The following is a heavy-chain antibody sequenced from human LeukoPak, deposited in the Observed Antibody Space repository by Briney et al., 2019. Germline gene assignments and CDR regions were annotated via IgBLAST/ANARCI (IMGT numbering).Heavy chain of an antibody. CDR1: GFTFTSSA. CDR3: AAETSYVWGGSDFDY. V-gene: IGHV1-58*02. Sequence: TSVKVSCKASGFTFTSSAMQWVRQARGQRLEWIGWIVVGSGNTNYAQKFQERVTITRDMSTSTAYMELSSLRSEDTAVYYCAAETSYVWGGSDFDYWGQGTLVTVSS. CDR2: IVVGSGNT. J-gene: IGHJ4*02. D-gene: IGHD3-16*01.